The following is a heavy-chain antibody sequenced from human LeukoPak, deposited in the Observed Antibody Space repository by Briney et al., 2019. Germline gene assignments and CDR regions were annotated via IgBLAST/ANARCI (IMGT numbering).Heavy chain of an antibody. CDR3: ARGTELYWFDP. J-gene: IGHJ5*02. CDR1: GYTFTSYY. Sequence: ASVKVSCKASGYTFTSYYMHWVRQAPGQGLEWMGGIIPIFGTANYAQKFQGRVTITADESTSTAYMELSSLRSEDTAVYYCARGTELYWFDPWGQGTLVTVSS. D-gene: IGHD1-7*01. CDR2: IIPIFGTA. V-gene: IGHV1-69*13.